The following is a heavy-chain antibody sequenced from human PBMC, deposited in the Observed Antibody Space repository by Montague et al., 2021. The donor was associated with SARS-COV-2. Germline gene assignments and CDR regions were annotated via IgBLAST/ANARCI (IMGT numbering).Heavy chain of an antibody. J-gene: IGHJ3*02. CDR3: ARLPYFYDSTHAFDI. CDR2: IFYSGST. D-gene: IGHD3-22*01. Sequence: SETLSLTCTVSGGSISSSSYYWGWIRQPPGQGLEWIVNIFYSGSTYYNTSLKSPVTISVHTSKNQFSLRLSSATAADTAVYYCARLPYFYDSTHAFDIWGQGTMVTVSS. CDR1: GGSISSSSYY. V-gene: IGHV4-39*01.